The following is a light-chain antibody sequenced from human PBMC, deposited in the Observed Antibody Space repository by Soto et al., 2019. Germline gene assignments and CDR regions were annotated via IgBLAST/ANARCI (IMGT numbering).Light chain of an antibody. CDR2: EVS. CDR3: SSYTSSSTLRV. J-gene: IGLJ3*02. CDR1: SSDVGGYKY. Sequence: QSALTXPASXXXXXGQSITISCTGTSSDVGGYKYVSWYQQHPGKAPKLMIYEVSNRPSGVSNRFSGSKSGNTASLTISGLQAEDEADYYCSSYTSSSTLRVFGGGTKLTVL. V-gene: IGLV2-14*01.